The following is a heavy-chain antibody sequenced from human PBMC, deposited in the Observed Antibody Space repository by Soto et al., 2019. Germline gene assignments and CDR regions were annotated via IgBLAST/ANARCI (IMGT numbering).Heavy chain of an antibody. V-gene: IGHV3-48*01. CDR3: VRERAFDY. CDR1: GFTFSSYS. CDR2: ISSSSSTI. J-gene: IGHJ4*02. Sequence: LRLSCAASGFTFSSYSMNWVRQAPGKGLDWVSYISSSSSTIYYAGSVKGRFTISRDNAKNSLYLQMNSLRAEDTAVYYCVRERAFDYWGQGTLVTVSS.